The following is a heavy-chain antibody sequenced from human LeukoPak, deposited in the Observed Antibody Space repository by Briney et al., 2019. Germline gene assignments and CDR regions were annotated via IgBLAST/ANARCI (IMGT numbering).Heavy chain of an antibody. Sequence: SETLSLTCTVSGGSISSGDYYWSWIRQPPGKGLEWIGYIYYSGSTYYNPSLKSRVTISVDTSKNQFSLKLSSVTAADTAVYYCARHGFGRGRGRYFDYWGQGTLVTVSS. CDR3: ARHGFGRGRGRYFDY. J-gene: IGHJ4*02. D-gene: IGHD3-16*01. CDR2: IYYSGST. V-gene: IGHV4-30-4*08. CDR1: GGSISSGDYY.